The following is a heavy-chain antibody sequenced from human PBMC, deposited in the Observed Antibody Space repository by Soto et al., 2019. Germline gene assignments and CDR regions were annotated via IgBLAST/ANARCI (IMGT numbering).Heavy chain of an antibody. J-gene: IGHJ5*02. V-gene: IGHV3-73*01. CDR1: GSTFSGSA. CDR3: TPSPVSVAAPS. D-gene: IGHD2-15*01. Sequence: PGGSLRLSCAASGSTFSGSAMHWVRQASGKGLEWVGRIRSKADSYATVYAASVKGRFTISRDDSKNTAYLQMNSLKTEDTAVYYCTPSPVSVAAPSWGQGTLVTVSS. CDR2: IRSKADSYAT.